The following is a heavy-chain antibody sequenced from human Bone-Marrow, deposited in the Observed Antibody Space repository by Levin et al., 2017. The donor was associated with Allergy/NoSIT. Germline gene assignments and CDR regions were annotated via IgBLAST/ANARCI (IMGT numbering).Heavy chain of an antibody. V-gene: IGHV3-11*05. CDR2: ITSSSSYT. J-gene: IGHJ4*02. D-gene: IGHD6-13*01. CDR1: GFTFSDYY. CDR3: ARDGAASGADFDY. Sequence: SCAASGFTFSDYYMSWIRQAPGKGLEWVSYITSSSSYTNYADSVKGRFTISRDNAKNSLFLQMNTLRAEDTAVYYCARDGAASGADFDYWGQGTLVTVSS.